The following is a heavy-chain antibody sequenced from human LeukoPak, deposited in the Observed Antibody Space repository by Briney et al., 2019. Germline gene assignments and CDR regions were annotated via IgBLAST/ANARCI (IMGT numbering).Heavy chain of an antibody. J-gene: IGHJ5*02. V-gene: IGHV4-61*01. Sequence: PSETLSLTCTVSGGSVSSGSYYWNWIRQPPGKGLEWMGYIYYSGSTNYNPSLESRVTISLDTSKNQLSLKLSSVTAADTAVYYCARSHYYDSSGSHNNWFDPWGQGTLVTVSS. CDR1: GGSVSSGSYY. CDR2: IYYSGST. CDR3: ARSHYYDSSGSHNNWFDP. D-gene: IGHD3-22*01.